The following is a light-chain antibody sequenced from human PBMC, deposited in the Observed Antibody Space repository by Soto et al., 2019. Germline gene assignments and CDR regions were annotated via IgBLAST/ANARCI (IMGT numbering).Light chain of an antibody. CDR3: SSYAGSNNVV. V-gene: IGLV2-8*01. CDR1: SSDLGGYSY. J-gene: IGLJ2*01. CDR2: EVX. Sequence: QSALTQPPSASGSPGQSVTISCTGSSSDLGGYSYVSWYQQHPGKAPKLMIYEVXKRPSGVPDRFSGSKSGSTASLTVSGXXXXXXXXYYCSSYAGSNNVVFGGGTQLTVL.